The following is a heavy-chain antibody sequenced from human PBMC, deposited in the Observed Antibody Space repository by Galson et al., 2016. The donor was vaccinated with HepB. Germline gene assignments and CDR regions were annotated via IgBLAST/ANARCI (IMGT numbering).Heavy chain of an antibody. V-gene: IGHV5-51*01. CDR3: ARLTQRPTRYFDY. CDR2: IYPRDSDT. J-gene: IGHJ4*02. Sequence: QSGAEVKKPGESLKISCKSSGTIFSSYWIAWVRQMPGKGLEWMGSIYPRDSDTRYSPSFQGQVTISVDRSINTAFLQWDSLKASDTGMYYCARLTQRPTRYFDYWGQGTLVIVSS. D-gene: IGHD5-24*01. CDR1: GTIFSSYW.